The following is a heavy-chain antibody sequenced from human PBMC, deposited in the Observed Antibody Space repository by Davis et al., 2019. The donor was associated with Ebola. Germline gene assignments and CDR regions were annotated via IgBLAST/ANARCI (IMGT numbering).Heavy chain of an antibody. V-gene: IGHV1-46*01. CDR2: INPSGDST. D-gene: IGHD3-3*01. CDR3: ARDMYGYYYYFDY. J-gene: IGHJ4*02. Sequence: AASVKVSCKASGYTFTGYYMHWVRQAPGQGLEWMGIINPSGDSTSYAQKFQGRVTMTRDTSTSTVYMELSSLRSEDTAVYYCARDMYGYYYYFDYWGQGTLVTVSS. CDR1: GYTFTGYY.